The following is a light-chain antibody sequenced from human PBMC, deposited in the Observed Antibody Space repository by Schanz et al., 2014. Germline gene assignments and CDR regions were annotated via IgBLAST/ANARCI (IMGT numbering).Light chain of an antibody. V-gene: IGKV3-15*01. J-gene: IGKJ3*01. CDR3: QQRSNWPPPS. CDR2: NAV. Sequence: EIVMTQSPATLSVSPGERATLSCRASQSVSDNLVWYQQKFGQAPRLLIYNAVTRATGIPARFSGSWSGTEFTLTISSLQSEDLAVYYCQQRSNWPPPSFGPGTKVDIK. CDR1: QSVSDN.